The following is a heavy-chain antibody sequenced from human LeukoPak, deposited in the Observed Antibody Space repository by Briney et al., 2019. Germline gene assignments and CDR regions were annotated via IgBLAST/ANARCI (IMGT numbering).Heavy chain of an antibody. J-gene: IGHJ4*02. CDR3: ARDAISRGMIGY. CDR2: INPDSGGT. V-gene: IGHV1-2*02. D-gene: IGHD3-10*01. Sequence: PEASVKVSCKASGYSSTAYYIHWVRQAPGQGLEWMGWINPDSGGTNFAQKFQGRVTMTRDTSISTIYLQVSRLTSKDTAVYYCARDAISRGMIGYWGQGTLVTVSS. CDR1: GYSSTAYY.